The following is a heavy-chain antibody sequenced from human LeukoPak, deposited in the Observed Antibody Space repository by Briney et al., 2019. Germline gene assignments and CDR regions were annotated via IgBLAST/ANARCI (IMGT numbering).Heavy chain of an antibody. CDR2: IYYSGST. D-gene: IGHD2-15*01. V-gene: IGHV4-59*01. CDR3: ARAVYCGGSCYYFDY. Sequence: SETLSLTCSVSGGSISSYYWSWIRQPPGKGLEWIGYIYYSGSTNYNPSLKSRVTISVDTSKNQFSLKLSSVTAADTAVYYCARAVYCGGSCYYFDYWGQGTLVTVSS. CDR1: GGSISSYY. J-gene: IGHJ4*02.